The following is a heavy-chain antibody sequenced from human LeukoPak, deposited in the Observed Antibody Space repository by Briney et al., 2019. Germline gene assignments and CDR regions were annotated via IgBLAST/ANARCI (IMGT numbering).Heavy chain of an antibody. CDR1: GYTCTGYY. CDR3: ARGSEVGGTEKNALDI. Sequence: ASVKLSCKTSGYTCTGYYIRCVRQSTGQRPGWMGWMNPNSVDTRYAQKFQDRVTMTRDTSITTAYMELSGLRSDDTALYYCARGSEVGGTEKNALDIWGQGTMVTVSS. D-gene: IGHD1-26*01. V-gene: IGHV1-2*02. CDR2: MNPNSVDT. J-gene: IGHJ3*02.